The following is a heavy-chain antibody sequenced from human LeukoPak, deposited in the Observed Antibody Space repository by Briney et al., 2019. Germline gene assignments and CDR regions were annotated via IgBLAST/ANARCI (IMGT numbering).Heavy chain of an antibody. D-gene: IGHD4-23*01. CDR2: INPSGGST. V-gene: IGHV1-46*01. J-gene: IGHJ4*02. CDR1: GYIFTRYY. Sequence: ASVKVSCKASGYIFTRYYMHWVRQAPGQGLEWMGIINPSGGSTSYAQKFQGRVTMTRDTSTSTVYMELSSLTSEDTAMYYCARAGNSEGGFDYWGQGTLVTVSS. CDR3: ARAGNSEGGFDY.